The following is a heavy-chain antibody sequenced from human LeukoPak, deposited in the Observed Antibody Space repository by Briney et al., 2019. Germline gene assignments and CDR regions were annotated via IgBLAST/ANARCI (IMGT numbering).Heavy chain of an antibody. J-gene: IGHJ5*02. Sequence: GASVKVSCKTSGYTFTSYDINWVRQATGQGLEWMGWMNPNSGNTGYAQKFQGRVTITRNTSISTAYMELSSLRSEDTAVYYCARGPPRRCSSTSCSYTLWFDPWGQGTLVTVSS. V-gene: IGHV1-8*03. CDR3: ARGPPRRCSSTSCSYTLWFDP. CDR2: MNPNSGNT. CDR1: GYTFTSYD. D-gene: IGHD2-2*01.